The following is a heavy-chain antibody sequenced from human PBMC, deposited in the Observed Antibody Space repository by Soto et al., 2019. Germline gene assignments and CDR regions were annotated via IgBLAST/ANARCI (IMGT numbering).Heavy chain of an antibody. D-gene: IGHD6-13*01. V-gene: IGHV3-11*06. Sequence: GGSLRLSCAASGFTFSDFYMSWIRQAPGKGLEWVSYISSSGSHTPYADSVKGRFTISRDNAKNSVYLQMNSLRAEDTAVYYCARVGSTSAAGVLDYWGHGTLVTVSS. CDR1: GFTFSDFY. J-gene: IGHJ4*01. CDR2: ISSSGSHT. CDR3: ARVGSTSAAGVLDY.